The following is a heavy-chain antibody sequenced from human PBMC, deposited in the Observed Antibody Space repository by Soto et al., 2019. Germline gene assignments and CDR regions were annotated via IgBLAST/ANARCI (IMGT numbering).Heavy chain of an antibody. D-gene: IGHD2-2*01. CDR1: GFTFSSYA. V-gene: IGHV3-23*01. J-gene: IGHJ5*02. CDR3: AKDPAYCSSTSCQYNWFDP. CDR2: ISGSGGST. Sequence: GSLRLSCAASGFTFSSYAMSWVRQALGKGLEWVSAISGSGGSTYYADSVKGRFTISRDNSKNTLYLQMNSLRAEDTAVYYCAKDPAYCSSTSCQYNWFDPWGQGTLVTVSS.